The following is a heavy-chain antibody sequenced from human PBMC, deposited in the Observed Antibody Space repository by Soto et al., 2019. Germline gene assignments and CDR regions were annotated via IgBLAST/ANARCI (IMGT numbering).Heavy chain of an antibody. CDR3: ASRSGQLPYYFDY. J-gene: IGHJ4*02. D-gene: IGHD1-1*01. V-gene: IGHV1-18*01. CDR1: GYTFSNYG. CDR2: ISASKRNT. Sequence: ASVKVSCKASGYTFSNYGITWVRRAPGQRFEWMGWISASKRNTNYAQKFQGRVTMTTDTSTTTFYMELRTLRSDDTAIYYCASRSGQLPYYFDYWGQGTLVTVSS.